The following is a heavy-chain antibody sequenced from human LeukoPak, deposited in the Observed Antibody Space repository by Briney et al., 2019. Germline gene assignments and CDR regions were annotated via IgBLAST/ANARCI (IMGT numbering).Heavy chain of an antibody. J-gene: IGHJ4*02. V-gene: IGHV1-2*06. D-gene: IGHD1-26*01. CDR3: ARYWPSGSYVYFDY. Sequence: ASVKVSCKASGYTFTGYYMHWMRQAPGQGLEWMGRINPNSGGTNYAQKFQGRVTMTRDTSISTAYMELSRLRSDDTAVYYCARYWPSGSYVYFDYWGQGTLVTVSS. CDR1: GYTFTGYY. CDR2: INPNSGGT.